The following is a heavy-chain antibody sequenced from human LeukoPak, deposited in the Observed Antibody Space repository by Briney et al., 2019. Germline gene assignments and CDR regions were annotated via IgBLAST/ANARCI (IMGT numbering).Heavy chain of an antibody. V-gene: IGHV5-51*01. CDR2: IYPGDSDT. CDR3: ARGKQQLVELDY. Sequence: KSGESLEISCQGSGYIFTSYWIARVRQLPGKGLEWMGIIYPGDSDTRYSPSFQGQVTISADKSISTAYLQWSSLKASDTALYYCARGKQQLVELDYWGQGTLVTVSS. CDR1: GYIFTSYW. D-gene: IGHD6-13*01. J-gene: IGHJ4*02.